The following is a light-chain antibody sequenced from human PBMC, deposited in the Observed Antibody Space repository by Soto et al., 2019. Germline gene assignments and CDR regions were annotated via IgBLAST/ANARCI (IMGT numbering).Light chain of an antibody. J-gene: IGKJ3*01. CDR3: QQYGSSPRIT. CDR2: GAS. CDR1: QSVSSSY. Sequence: EIVLTQSPGTLSLSLGERATVSCRASQSVSSSYLAWYQQKPGQAPRLLIYGASSRATGIPDRFSGSGSGTDFTLTISRLEPEDFAVYYCQQYGSSPRITFGPGTKVDIK. V-gene: IGKV3-20*01.